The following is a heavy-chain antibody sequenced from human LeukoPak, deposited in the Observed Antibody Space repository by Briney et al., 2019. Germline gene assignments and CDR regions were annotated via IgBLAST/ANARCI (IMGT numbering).Heavy chain of an antibody. CDR3: ARDYRDRRWDL. Sequence: HGESLKISCKGSGYSFTSYWIGWVRHMPGKGLEWMGIIYPDDSVTGYSPSFQGQVTISADKSITTAYLQWSSLRTSDTAMYYCARDYRDRRWDLWGQGTLVTGSS. V-gene: IGHV5-51*01. CDR2: IYPDDSVT. D-gene: IGHD4-17*01. CDR1: GYSFTSYW. J-gene: IGHJ5*02.